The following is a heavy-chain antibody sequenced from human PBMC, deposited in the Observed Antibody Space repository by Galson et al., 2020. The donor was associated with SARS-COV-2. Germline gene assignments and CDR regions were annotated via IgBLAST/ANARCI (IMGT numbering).Heavy chain of an antibody. CDR1: GFSFSTYS. D-gene: IGHD3-10*02. J-gene: IGHJ4*02. CDR3: TVTMVGQIGCF. Sequence: GESLKISCAASGFSFSTYSLNWVRQAPGKGLEWVSCISSSSSNMYYADSVKGRFTISRDNAKNSLFLQMNSLKAEDTAVYYCTVTMVGQIGCFCGQGTLVTVSS. CDR2: ISSSSSNM. V-gene: IGHV3-21*01.